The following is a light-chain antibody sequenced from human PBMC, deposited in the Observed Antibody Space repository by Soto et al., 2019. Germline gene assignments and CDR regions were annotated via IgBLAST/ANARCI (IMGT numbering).Light chain of an antibody. CDR1: SSDVGGYNY. CDR3: SSYGGSNNVV. J-gene: IGLJ2*01. Sequence: QSVLTQPPSASGSPGQSVTISCTGTSSDVGGYNYVSWYQQHPGKAPKLMIYEVSKRPSGVPDRFSGSKSGNTASLTVSGLQAEDAADYCCSSYGGSNNVVFGGGTKLTVL. CDR2: EVS. V-gene: IGLV2-8*01.